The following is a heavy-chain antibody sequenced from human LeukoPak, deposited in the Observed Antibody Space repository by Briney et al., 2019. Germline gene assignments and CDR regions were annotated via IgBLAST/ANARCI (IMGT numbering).Heavy chain of an antibody. Sequence: SETLSLTCTVSGGSISSYYWSWIRQPPGKGLEWIGYIYYSGSTNYNPSLKSRVTISVDTSKNQFSVKLSSVTAADTAVYYCARLDFWSADYYYYGMDVWGQGTTVTVSS. CDR2: IYYSGST. D-gene: IGHD3-3*01. CDR1: GGSISSYY. J-gene: IGHJ6*02. CDR3: ARLDFWSADYYYYGMDV. V-gene: IGHV4-59*08.